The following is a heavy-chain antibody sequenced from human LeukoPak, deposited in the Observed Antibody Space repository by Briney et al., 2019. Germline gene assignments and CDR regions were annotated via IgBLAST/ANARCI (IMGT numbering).Heavy chain of an antibody. J-gene: IGHJ4*02. D-gene: IGHD6-19*01. CDR3: ARGGRRQQWLPPWH. CDR1: GGSFSGYY. CDR2: INHSGST. Sequence: PSETLSLTCAVYGGSFSGYYWSWIRQPPGKGLEWIGEINHSGSTNYNPSLKSRVTISVDTSKNQFSLKLSSVTAADTAVYYCARGGRRQQWLPPWHWGQGTLVTVSS. V-gene: IGHV4-34*01.